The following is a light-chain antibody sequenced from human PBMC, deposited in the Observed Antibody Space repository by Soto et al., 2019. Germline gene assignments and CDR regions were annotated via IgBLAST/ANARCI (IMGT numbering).Light chain of an antibody. Sequence: EIVMTQSPATLSVSPGERATLSGRASQSVSTYLAWCQQKPGQAPRLLIYSASTRATGIPARFSGGGPGTEFTPTIRSLQSDDVAVYICQHYTDWPPRWTFGQGTKVDIK. CDR1: QSVSTY. CDR3: QHYTDWPPRWT. V-gene: IGKV3-15*01. CDR2: SAS. J-gene: IGKJ1*01.